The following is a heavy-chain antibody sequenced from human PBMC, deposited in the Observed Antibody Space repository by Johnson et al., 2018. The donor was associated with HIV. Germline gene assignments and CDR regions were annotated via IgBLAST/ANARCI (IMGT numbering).Heavy chain of an antibody. CDR2: ISYDGSNQ. CDR1: GFTFSTYG. V-gene: IGHV3-30*19. Sequence: VQLVESGGGVVQPGRSLRLSCAASGFTFSTYGMHWVRQAPGKGLGWVAFISYDGSNQYYADSVKVRLTISRDNSKNTLYLQMSSLRAEDTALYYCARDGRDLVTRGSFDIWGQGTVVTVSS. J-gene: IGHJ3*02. D-gene: IGHD3-9*01. CDR3: ARDGRDLVTRGSFDI.